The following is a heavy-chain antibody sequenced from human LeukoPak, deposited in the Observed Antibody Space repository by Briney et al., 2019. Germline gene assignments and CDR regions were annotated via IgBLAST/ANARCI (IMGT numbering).Heavy chain of an antibody. CDR2: INHSGST. D-gene: IGHD6-13*01. J-gene: IGHJ4*02. V-gene: IGHV4-34*01. CDR3: ARGWGSSWYWVFDY. CDR1: GGSFSGYY. Sequence: SETLSLTCAVYGGSFSGYYWSWTRQPPGKGLEWIGEINHSGSTNYNPSLKSRVTISVDTSKNQFSLKLSSVTAADTAVYYCARGWGSSWYWVFDYWGQGTLVTVSS.